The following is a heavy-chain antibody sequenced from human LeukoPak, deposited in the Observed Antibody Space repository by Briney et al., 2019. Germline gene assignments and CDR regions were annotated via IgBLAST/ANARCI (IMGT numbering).Heavy chain of an antibody. J-gene: IGHJ4*02. V-gene: IGHV1-69*04. CDR1: GITFNTYA. Sequence: ASVKVSCKATGITFNTYAITWVRQAPAHGLEWMGRIIPILTRPYYAQSFQGRVTMTADKSTSTAYMELSRLTSEDTAVYYCVTTDDSGRPWELGEWGQGTLVSVSS. CDR2: IIPILTRP. CDR3: VTTDDSGRPWELGE. D-gene: IGHD1-26*01.